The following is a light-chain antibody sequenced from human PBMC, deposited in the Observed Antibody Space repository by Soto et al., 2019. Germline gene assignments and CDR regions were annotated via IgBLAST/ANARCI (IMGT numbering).Light chain of an antibody. V-gene: IGKV1-39*01. CDR1: QTISNY. CDR2: AAS. Sequence: DIQMTQSPSSLSASIGDRVTVTCRASQTISNYLNWYQQKPGKAPKILIYAASKLPSGVPSRFSGSGSGTDFTLTISSLQPEDFATYYCQHSNTPPITFGQGARLEIK. CDR3: QHSNTPPIT. J-gene: IGKJ5*01.